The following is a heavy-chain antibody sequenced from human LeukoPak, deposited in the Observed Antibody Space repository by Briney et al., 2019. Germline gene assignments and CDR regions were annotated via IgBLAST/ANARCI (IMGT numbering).Heavy chain of an antibody. CDR3: ARFRYGSGSPFDY. V-gene: IGHV4-59*08. Sequence: SETLSLTCTVSGGSISSYYWSWIRQPPGKGLEWIGYIYYSGSTNYNPSLKSRVTISVNTSKNQFSLKLSSVTAADTAVYYCARFRYGSGSPFDYWGQGTLVTVSS. CDR2: IYYSGST. CDR1: GGSISSYY. D-gene: IGHD3-10*01. J-gene: IGHJ4*02.